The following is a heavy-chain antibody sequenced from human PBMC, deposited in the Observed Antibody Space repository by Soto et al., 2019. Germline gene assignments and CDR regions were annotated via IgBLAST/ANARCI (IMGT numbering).Heavy chain of an antibody. Sequence: XETLSLTCSVDGLSLSGFYWTWIRQPPGKGLEWTGEINHSGSSNYNPPLKSRVTMSLDTSRNQFSLSLNSVTAADTAVYYCARMAGPWYFDLWGRGSLVTVSS. V-gene: IGHV4-34*01. J-gene: IGHJ2*01. CDR2: INHSGSS. CDR3: ARMAGPWYFDL. CDR1: GLSLSGFY.